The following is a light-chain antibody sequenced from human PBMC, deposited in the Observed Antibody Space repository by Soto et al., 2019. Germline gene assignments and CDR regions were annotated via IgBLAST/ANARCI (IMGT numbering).Light chain of an antibody. Sequence: GETXXRASKVSQSLSSSYLAWYQHIPGQAPRLLISGASRRATGIPDRFSCFGSGTAFTLTLRSLQPDYFALYYCQQHHILPIPFGQGTRLEIK. J-gene: IGKJ5*01. CDR3: QQHHILPIP. CDR1: QSLSSSY. CDR2: GAS. V-gene: IGKV3-20*01.